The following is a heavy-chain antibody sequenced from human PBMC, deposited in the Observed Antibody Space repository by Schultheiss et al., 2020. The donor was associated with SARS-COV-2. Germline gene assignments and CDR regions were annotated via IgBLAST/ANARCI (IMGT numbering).Heavy chain of an antibody. V-gene: IGHV3-23*01. CDR2: ISGSGGST. CDR1: GFTFSSHA. CDR3: AKDPWGQTWFDP. Sequence: GASLKISCAASGFTFSSHAMSWVRQAPGKGLEWVSAISGSGGSTYYADSVKGRFTISRDNSKNTLYLQMNSLRAEDTAVYYCAKDPWGQTWFDPWGQGTLVTISS. D-gene: IGHD3-16*01. J-gene: IGHJ5*02.